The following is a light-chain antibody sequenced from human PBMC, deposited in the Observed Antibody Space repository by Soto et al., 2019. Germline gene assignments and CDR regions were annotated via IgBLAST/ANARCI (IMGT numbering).Light chain of an antibody. J-gene: IGKJ1*01. Sequence: EIVLTQSPGILSLSPGERATLSCRASQSVNNNLAWYQQKLGQAPRVLIYGASSRATGIPDRFSGSGSGTDFTLTISSLEAEDFAVYYCQQRSDWPPTFGQGTKVDI. CDR2: GAS. V-gene: IGKV3-11*01. CDR1: QSVNNN. CDR3: QQRSDWPPT.